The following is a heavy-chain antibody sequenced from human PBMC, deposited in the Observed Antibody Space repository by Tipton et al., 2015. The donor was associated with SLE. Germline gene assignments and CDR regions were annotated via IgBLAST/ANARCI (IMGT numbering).Heavy chain of an antibody. J-gene: IGHJ3*02. CDR2: ITGSGDGT. CDR3: AKGMGSGYFYAFDI. V-gene: IGHV3-23*01. D-gene: IGHD5-12*01. CDR1: GFTFSSYA. Sequence: LSLTCAASGFTFSSYAMSWVRQAPGKGLEWVSIITGSGDGTYYADSVKGLFTISRDNSENTLYLQMSSLRAEDTALYYCAKGMGSGYFYAFDIWGQGTMVTVSS.